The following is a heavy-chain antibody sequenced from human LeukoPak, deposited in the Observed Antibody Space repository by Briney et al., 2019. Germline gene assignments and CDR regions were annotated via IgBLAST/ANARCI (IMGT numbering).Heavy chain of an antibody. CDR2: INHSGST. CDR3: ASGTRYNPFDY. CDR1: GGSFSGYY. V-gene: IGHV4-34*01. D-gene: IGHD3-16*02. Sequence: SETLSLTCAVFGGSFSGYYWSCIRQTPGKGLEWIGEINHSGSTHYNPSLKSRVTISADASKNQFSLKLSSVTAADTAVYFCASGTRYNPFDYWGQGTRVTVSS. J-gene: IGHJ4*02.